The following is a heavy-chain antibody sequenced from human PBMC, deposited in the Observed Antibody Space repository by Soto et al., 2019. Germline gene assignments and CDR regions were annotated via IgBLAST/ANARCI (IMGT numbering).Heavy chain of an antibody. V-gene: IGHV1-2*04. CDR3: ARDHRSRTGTTIAYYYYYMGV. CDR1: GYTFTGYY. CDR2: INPNSGGT. Sequence: ASVKVSCKASGYTFTGYYMHWVRQAPGQGLEWMGWINPNSGGTNYAQKFQGWVTMTRDTSISTAYMELSRLRSDDTAVYYCARDHRSRTGTTIAYYYYYMGVWGKGTTVTVSS. J-gene: IGHJ6*03. D-gene: IGHD1-7*01.